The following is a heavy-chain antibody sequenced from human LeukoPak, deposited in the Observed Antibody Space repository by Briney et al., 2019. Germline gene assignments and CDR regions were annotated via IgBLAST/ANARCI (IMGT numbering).Heavy chain of an antibody. V-gene: IGHV3-30*18. CDR3: AKGGYSSSWTFDY. CDR1: GFTFSSYG. D-gene: IGHD6-6*01. J-gene: IGHJ4*02. Sequence: GRSLRLSCAASGFTFSSYGMHWVRQAPGKGLEWAAVISYDGSNKYYADSVKGRFTISRDNSKNTLYLQMNSLRAEDTAVYYCAKGGYSSSWTFDYWGQGTLVTVSS. CDR2: ISYDGSNK.